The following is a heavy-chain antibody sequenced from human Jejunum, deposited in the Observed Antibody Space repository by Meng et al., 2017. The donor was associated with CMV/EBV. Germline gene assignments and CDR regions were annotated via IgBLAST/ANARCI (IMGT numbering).Heavy chain of an antibody. D-gene: IGHD4-17*01. CDR2: TLYDGSNK. CDR1: GFTINRYA. Sequence: CAASGFTINRYAKHWVRQAPGKGLEWVAVTLYDGSNKYYADSVKGRFTISRDNSKNTLYLQMNSLRVEDTAMYYCARDLGDYGNYWGQGTLVTVSS. V-gene: IGHV3-30*04. J-gene: IGHJ4*02. CDR3: ARDLGDYGNY.